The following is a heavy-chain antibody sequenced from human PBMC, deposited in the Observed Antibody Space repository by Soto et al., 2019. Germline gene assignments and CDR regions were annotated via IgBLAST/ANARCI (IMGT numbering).Heavy chain of an antibody. V-gene: IGHV3-30*18. CDR2: ISYDGSNK. CDR3: AKAGDRAVVDY. D-gene: IGHD3-16*01. J-gene: IGHJ4*02. CDR1: GFTFSSYG. Sequence: QVQLVESGGGVVQPGRSLRLSCAASGFTFSSYGMHWVRQAPGKGLEWVAVISYDGSNKYYADSVKGRFTISRDNSKNTLYLQMNSLRAEDTAVYYCAKAGDRAVVDYWGQGTLVTVSS.